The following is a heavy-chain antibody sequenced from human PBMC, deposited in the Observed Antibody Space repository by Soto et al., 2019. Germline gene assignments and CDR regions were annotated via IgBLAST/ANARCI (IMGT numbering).Heavy chain of an antibody. CDR1: GGSISSSPYY. J-gene: IGHJ4*02. D-gene: IGHD1-1*01. Sequence: QLQLQESGPGLVEPSETLSLTCTVSGGSISSSPYYWAWIRQPPGKGLQWIGNIYYNGNTFYNPSLKRRVAISIDTSRNQFSLTLSSVTASDTAVYYCARHGPLTNNWNQLNCWGQGTLVTVSS. CDR3: ARHGPLTNNWNQLNC. V-gene: IGHV4-39*01. CDR2: IYYNGNT.